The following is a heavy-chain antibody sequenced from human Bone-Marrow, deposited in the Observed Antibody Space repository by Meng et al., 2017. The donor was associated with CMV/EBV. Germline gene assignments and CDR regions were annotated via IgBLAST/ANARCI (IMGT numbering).Heavy chain of an antibody. V-gene: IGHV3-48*03. D-gene: IGHD2-2*01. CDR2: ISSGSSTI. CDR3: AREDCSSTSCYLYHYYYGMDV. J-gene: IGHJ6*02. Sequence: GGSLRLSCAASGFTFSSYEMNWVRQAPGKGLEWVSYISSGSSTIYYADSVMGRFTISRDNAKNSLYLQMNSLRAEDTAVYYCAREDCSSTSCYLYHYYYGMDVWGQGTTVTVSS. CDR1: GFTFSSYE.